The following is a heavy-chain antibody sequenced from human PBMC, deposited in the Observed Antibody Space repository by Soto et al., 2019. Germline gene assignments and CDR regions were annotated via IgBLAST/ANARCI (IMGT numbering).Heavy chain of an antibody. J-gene: IGHJ6*02. V-gene: IGHV4-30-4*01. Sequence: SETLSLTCTVSGDSISSGDYYWSWIRQPPGKGLEWIGCIYYSGNTYYNPSLKRRFSISVDTSKNQFSLQLSSVTAADTAVYYCARDLLVPAAMGYYYYGMDVWGQGTTVTVSS. D-gene: IGHD2-2*01. CDR2: IYYSGNT. CDR1: GDSISSGDYY. CDR3: ARDLLVPAAMGYYYYGMDV.